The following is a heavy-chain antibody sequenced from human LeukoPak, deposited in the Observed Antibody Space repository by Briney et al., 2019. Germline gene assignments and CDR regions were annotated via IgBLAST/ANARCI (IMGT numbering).Heavy chain of an antibody. CDR1: GFTFSSYS. V-gene: IGHV3-48*01. Sequence: GGSLRLSCAASGFTFSSYSINWVRQAPGKGLEWVSYISSSSSTIYYADSVKGRFTISRDNAKNSLYLQMNSLRAEDTAVYYCAGVLRSYYFDYWGQGTLVTVSS. J-gene: IGHJ4*02. D-gene: IGHD4-17*01. CDR3: AGVLRSYYFDY. CDR2: ISSSSSTI.